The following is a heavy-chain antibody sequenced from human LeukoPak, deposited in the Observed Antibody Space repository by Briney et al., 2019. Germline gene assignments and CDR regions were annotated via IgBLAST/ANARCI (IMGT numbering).Heavy chain of an antibody. J-gene: IGHJ4*02. D-gene: IGHD3-22*01. V-gene: IGHV3-21*01. Sequence: GGSLRLSCAASGFSFSRSSMGWVRQAPGKGLEWVSSITASSTYIYYADSVKGRFTISRDNVEKSVSLQMNSLRAEDTAVYYCAREYYYDEDAGNYWGQGTLVTASS. CDR3: AREYYYDEDAGNY. CDR1: GFSFSRSS. CDR2: ITASSTYI.